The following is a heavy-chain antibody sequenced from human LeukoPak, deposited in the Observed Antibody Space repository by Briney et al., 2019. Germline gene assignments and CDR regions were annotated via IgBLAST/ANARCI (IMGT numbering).Heavy chain of an antibody. CDR1: EGTFSSYA. V-gene: IGHV1-69*04. CDR2: IIPILGIA. D-gene: IGHD4-23*01. J-gene: IGHJ4*02. CDR3: ARSTSTVVTLYYY. Sequence: GSSVKVSCKASEGTFSSYAISWVRQAPGQGLEWMGRIIPILGIANYAQKFQGRVTITADKSTSTAYMELSSLRSEDTAVYYCARSTSTVVTLYYYWGQGTLVTVSS.